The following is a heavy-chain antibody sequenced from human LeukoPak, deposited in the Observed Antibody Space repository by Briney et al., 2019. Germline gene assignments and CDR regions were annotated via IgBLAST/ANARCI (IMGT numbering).Heavy chain of an antibody. CDR2: IYYSGTT. CDR1: GGSISYYY. J-gene: IGHJ6*02. V-gene: IGHV4-59*01. CDR3: AREDPQTTVPEGMDV. Sequence: SEALSLTFTVSGGSISYYYWSWIRPAPGKGRGWSGYIYYSGTTNYNPSLKSRVTISVDTSKNQFSLQLRSVTAADTAVYYCAREDPQTTVPEGMDVWGQGTTVTVSS. D-gene: IGHD4-17*01.